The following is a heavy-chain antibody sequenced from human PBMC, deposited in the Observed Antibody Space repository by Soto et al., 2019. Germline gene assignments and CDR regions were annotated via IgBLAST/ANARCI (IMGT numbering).Heavy chain of an antibody. V-gene: IGHV1-69*13. CDR1: GGTFCSYS. D-gene: IGHD2-2*01. J-gene: IGHJ4*02. Sequence: SVKVSCKASGGTFCSYSLSWVRQAPGQGLEWMGGIIPIFGTANYAQKFQGRVTITADESTSTAYMELSSLRSEDTAVYYCARDRYCSSTSCLLPFDYWGQGTLVTVSS. CDR3: ARDRYCSSTSCLLPFDY. CDR2: IIPIFGTA.